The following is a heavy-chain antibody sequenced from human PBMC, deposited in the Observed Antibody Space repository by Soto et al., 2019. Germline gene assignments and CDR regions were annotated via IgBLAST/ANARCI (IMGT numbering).Heavy chain of an antibody. CDR1: GGSISSSSYY. J-gene: IGHJ4*02. CDR2: IYYSGST. V-gene: IGHV4-39*01. CDR3: ARRSLMTPMTTVTTEDY. Sequence: QLQLQESGPGLVKPSETLSLTCTVSGGSISSSSYYWGWIRQPPGKGLEWIGSIYYSGSTYYNPSLKSRVTISVDTSKNQCSRKLSSVTAADTAVYYCARRSLMTPMTTVTTEDYWGQGTLVTVSS. D-gene: IGHD4-17*01.